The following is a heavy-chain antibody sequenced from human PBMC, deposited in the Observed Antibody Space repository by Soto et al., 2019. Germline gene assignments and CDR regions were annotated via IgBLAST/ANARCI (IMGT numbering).Heavy chain of an antibody. V-gene: IGHV1-2*02. CDR2: INPNSGDT. CDR3: AKALATDY. Sequence: ASVKVSCKASGYTFTGYYIHWVRQAPGQGLEWMGWINPNSGDTNYAQKFQGRVTMTRDTSIRTAYMELSRVRSDDTAVYSCAKALATDYWGQGTLVTVSS. J-gene: IGHJ4*02. CDR1: GYTFTGYY.